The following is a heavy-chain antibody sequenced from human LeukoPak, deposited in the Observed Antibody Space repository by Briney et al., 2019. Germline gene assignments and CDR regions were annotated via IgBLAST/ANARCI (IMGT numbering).Heavy chain of an antibody. CDR2: VDPNSGVT. V-gene: IGHV1-2*02. CDR1: GYTLTDNH. J-gene: IGHJ3*01. Sequence: ASVKVSCKASGYTLTDNHLYWVRQAPGQGLEWMGWVDPNSGVTNFAQNFQGRLTMTTDTSISTAYMELSRLTSDDTTVYYCARELGINAFDVWGQGTLVTVSS. CDR3: ARELGINAFDV. D-gene: IGHD1-26*01.